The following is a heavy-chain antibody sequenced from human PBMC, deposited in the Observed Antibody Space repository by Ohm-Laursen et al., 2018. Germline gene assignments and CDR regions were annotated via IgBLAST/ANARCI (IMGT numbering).Heavy chain of an antibody. CDR2: IWYDGSKK. CDR3: ARDRGSGWHNDF. V-gene: IGHV3-33*01. J-gene: IGHJ4*02. D-gene: IGHD6-19*01. CDR1: GFTFEDYA. Sequence: SLRLSCAASGFTFEDYAINWFRQAPGKGLEWVAVIWYDGSKKYYADSVKGRFTISRDTSKNTLYLQMNSLRAEDTAIYYCARDRGSGWHNDFWGQGTLVTVSS.